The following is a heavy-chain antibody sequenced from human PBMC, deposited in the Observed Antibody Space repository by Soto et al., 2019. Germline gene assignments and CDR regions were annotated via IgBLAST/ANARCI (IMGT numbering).Heavy chain of an antibody. J-gene: IGHJ5*02. CDR3: TRYCSSTSCRAAKKNWFGP. D-gene: IGHD2-2*01. CDR2: IRSGAYGGTR. CDR1: GFTVGDYA. V-gene: IGHV3-49*03. Sequence: GGSLRLSWTAAGFTVGDYAMSWSRQAPGRGLEWVGFIRSGAYGGTREYAASGKGRFTISRDDSKSIAYLQMNSLNTEDTAVYYCTRYCSSTSCRAAKKNWFGPWGQGTLVTGSS.